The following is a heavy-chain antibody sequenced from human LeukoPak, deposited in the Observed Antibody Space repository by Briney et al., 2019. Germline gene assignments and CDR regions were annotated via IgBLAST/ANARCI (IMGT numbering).Heavy chain of an antibody. J-gene: IGHJ5*02. Sequence: PSETLSLTCTVPGGSISSYYWSWIRQPPGKGLEWIGYIYYSGSTYYNPSLKSRVTMSVDTSKNQFSLKLSSVTAADTAVYYCARHGYCSGGSCYSGWFDPWGQGSLVTVSS. CDR2: IYYSGST. D-gene: IGHD2-15*01. CDR3: ARHGYCSGGSCYSGWFDP. V-gene: IGHV4-59*04. CDR1: GGSISSYY.